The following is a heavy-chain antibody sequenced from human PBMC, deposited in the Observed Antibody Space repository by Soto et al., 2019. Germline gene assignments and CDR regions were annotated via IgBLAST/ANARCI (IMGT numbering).Heavy chain of an antibody. CDR1: GFTFSSYG. D-gene: IGHD5-12*01. Sequence: GGSLRLSCAASGFTFSSYGMHWVRQAPGKGLEWVSTLSCSGSSKYYADSVKGRFTISRDNSKNTLYLQMNNLRAEDTAIYYCARSLDIVATIYYYYGMDVWGQGTTVTVSS. V-gene: IGHV3-30*03. CDR3: ARSLDIVATIYYYYGMDV. J-gene: IGHJ6*02. CDR2: LSCSGSSK.